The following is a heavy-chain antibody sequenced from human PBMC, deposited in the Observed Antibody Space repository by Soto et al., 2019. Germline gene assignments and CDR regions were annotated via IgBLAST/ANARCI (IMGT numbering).Heavy chain of an antibody. D-gene: IGHD3-9*01. J-gene: IGHJ4*02. V-gene: IGHV5-10-1*01. CDR3: ASGRWTGYPSFDY. Sequence: FQDRVTISADKSISTAYLQWSSLKASDTAMYYCASGRWTGYPSFDYWGQGTLVTVSS.